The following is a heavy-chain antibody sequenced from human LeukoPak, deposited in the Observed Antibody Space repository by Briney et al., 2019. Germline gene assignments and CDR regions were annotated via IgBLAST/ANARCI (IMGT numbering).Heavy chain of an antibody. CDR2: IKQEGSEK. J-gene: IGHJ4*02. V-gene: IGHV3-7*03. CDR3: AKDPTDFDSSGQTYFDY. Sequence: GGSLRLSCAASGFTFSSYCMTWVRQAPGKGLEWVANIKQEGSEKFYVDSVRGRFTISRDNAKNTLYLQMNSLRAEDTAVYYCAKDPTDFDSSGQTYFDYWGQGSLVTVSS. D-gene: IGHD3-22*01. CDR1: GFTFSSYC.